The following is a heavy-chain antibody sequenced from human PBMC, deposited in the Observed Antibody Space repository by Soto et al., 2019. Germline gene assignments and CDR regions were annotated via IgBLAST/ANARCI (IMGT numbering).Heavy chain of an antibody. J-gene: IGHJ3*01. D-gene: IGHD6-6*01. CDR1: GFSLSTSGVG. CDR2: IYWDDDK. CDR3: ARQRSIAARPGSAFDL. V-gene: IGHV2-5*02. Sequence: SGPTLVNPTQTLTLTCTFSGFSLSTSGVGVGWIRQPPGKALEWLALIYWDDDKRYSPSLKSRLTITKDTSKNQVVLTMTNMAPVDTATYSCARQRSIAARPGSAFDLWGQGTMVTVSS.